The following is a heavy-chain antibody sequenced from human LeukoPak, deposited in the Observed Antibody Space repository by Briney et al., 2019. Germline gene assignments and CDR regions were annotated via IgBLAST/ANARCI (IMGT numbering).Heavy chain of an antibody. J-gene: IGHJ5*02. V-gene: IGHV3-11*01. Sequence: GGSLRPSCAASGFTFSDYYMSWIRQAPGKGLEWVSYISSSGSTIYYADSVKGRFTISRDNAKNSLYLQMNSLRAEDTAVYYCARDEGGYDYPYNWFDPWGQGTLVTVSS. CDR1: GFTFSDYY. CDR2: ISSSGSTI. D-gene: IGHD5-12*01. CDR3: ARDEGGYDYPYNWFDP.